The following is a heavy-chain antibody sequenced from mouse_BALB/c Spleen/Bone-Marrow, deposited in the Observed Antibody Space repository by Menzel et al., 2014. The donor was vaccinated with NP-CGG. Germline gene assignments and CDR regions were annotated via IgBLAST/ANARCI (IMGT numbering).Heavy chain of an antibody. V-gene: IGHV1-82*01. CDR2: IYPGDGDT. Sequence: QVQLQQSGPELVKPGASVKISCKASGYAFSSSWMNWVKQRPGQGLEWIGRIYPGDGDTNYNGKFKGKATLTADKSSSTAYMQLHSLTCVDSAVYFCARHLGLYARDYWGQGTSLTVPS. CDR1: GYAFSSSW. D-gene: IGHD3-1*01. CDR3: ARHLGLYARDY. J-gene: IGHJ4*01.